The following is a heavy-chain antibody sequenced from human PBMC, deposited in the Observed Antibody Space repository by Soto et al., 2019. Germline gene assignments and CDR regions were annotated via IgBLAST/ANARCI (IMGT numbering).Heavy chain of an antibody. V-gene: IGHV3-74*01. CDR2: INSDGSIT. Sequence: EVQLVESGGGLVQRGGSLRLSCVASGFTFSSYWMHWVRQAPGKGLVWVSRINSDGSITNHADSVKGRFTISRDNAKNTLYLQIDSLRTEDTAVYYCVRMYDYGDYWGQGTLVTVSS. J-gene: IGHJ4*02. CDR1: GFTFSSYW. CDR3: VRMYDYGDY. D-gene: IGHD4-17*01.